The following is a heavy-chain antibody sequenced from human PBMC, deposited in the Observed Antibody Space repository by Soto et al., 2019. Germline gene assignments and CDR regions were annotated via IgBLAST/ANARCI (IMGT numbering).Heavy chain of an antibody. V-gene: IGHV4-34*01. D-gene: IGHD6-13*01. CDR3: ARGGRQQLIPTPISSKVGY. CDR2: INHSRRT. CDR1: GGPSRGYY. J-gene: IGHJ4*02. Sequence: PSETLSPTCPVYGGPSRGYYSSGIGQPPGKGLEWSGEINHSRRTNSNPSPKTRVTISVDLSQKQCSLKLSSVTAADTAVYYCARGGRQQLIPTPISSKVGYRGQGTLVTASS.